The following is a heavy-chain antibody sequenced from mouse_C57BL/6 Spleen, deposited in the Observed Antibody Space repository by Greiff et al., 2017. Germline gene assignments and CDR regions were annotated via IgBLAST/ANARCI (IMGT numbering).Heavy chain of an antibody. CDR3: ARHEGGYYYGSNAMDY. CDR1: GYTFTEYT. CDR2: FYPGSGSI. V-gene: IGHV1-62-2*01. Sequence: VQLQQSGAELVKPGASVKLSCKASGYTFTEYTIHWVKQRSGQGLEWIGWFYPGSGSIKYNEKFKDKATLTADKSSSTVYMELSRLTSEDSAVYFWARHEGGYYYGSNAMDYWGQGTSVTVSS. J-gene: IGHJ4*01. D-gene: IGHD1-1*01.